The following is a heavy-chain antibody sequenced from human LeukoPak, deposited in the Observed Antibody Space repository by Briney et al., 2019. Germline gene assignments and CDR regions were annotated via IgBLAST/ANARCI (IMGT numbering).Heavy chain of an antibody. Sequence: GGSLRLSCAASGFTFSDHAMSWVRQAPAKGLEWVSAISGSGGSTYYADSVKGRFTISRDNSKNTLYLQMNSLRAEDTAVYYCAKAPIAVAGIFDYWGQGTLVTVSS. CDR1: GFTFSDHA. CDR3: AKAPIAVAGIFDY. J-gene: IGHJ4*02. D-gene: IGHD6-19*01. V-gene: IGHV3-23*01. CDR2: ISGSGGST.